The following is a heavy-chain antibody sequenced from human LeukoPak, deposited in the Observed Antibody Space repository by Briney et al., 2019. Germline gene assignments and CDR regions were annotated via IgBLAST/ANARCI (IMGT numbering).Heavy chain of an antibody. CDR1: GYTFTSYY. V-gene: IGHV1-46*01. CDR2: ISPSNGNT. CDR3: VREASGGYFDY. J-gene: IGHJ4*02. D-gene: IGHD3-16*01. Sequence: GASVKVSCKASGYTFTSYYMHWVRQAPGQGLEWMGTISPSNGNTNYAQSFRGRVTMTRDTSTSTVYMELTSLTSEDTAVYYCVREASGGYFDYWGQGTQVTVSS.